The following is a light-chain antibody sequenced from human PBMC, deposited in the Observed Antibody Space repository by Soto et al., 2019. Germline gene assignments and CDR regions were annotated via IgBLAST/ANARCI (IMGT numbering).Light chain of an antibody. Sequence: DIQMTQSPSTLSASVGDRVTITCRASQSISSWLAWYQQEPGKAPKLLIYKASSLESGVPSRFSGSGSGTEFTLTISSLQPDDFATYYCQQYNSSPGTFGQGTKVDIK. J-gene: IGKJ1*01. V-gene: IGKV1-5*03. CDR2: KAS. CDR3: QQYNSSPGT. CDR1: QSISSW.